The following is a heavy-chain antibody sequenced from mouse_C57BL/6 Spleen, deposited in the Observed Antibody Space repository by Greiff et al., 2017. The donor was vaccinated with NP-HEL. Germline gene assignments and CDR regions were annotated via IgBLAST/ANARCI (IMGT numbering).Heavy chain of an antibody. CDR2: ISSGSSTI. V-gene: IGHV5-17*01. J-gene: IGHJ2*01. D-gene: IGHD1-1*01. Sequence: EVNLVESGGGLVKPGGSLKLSCAASGFTFSDYGMHWVRQAPEKGLEWVAYISSGSSTIYYADTVKGRFTISRDNAKNTLFLQMTSLRAEDTAMYSCARQITTVVGAFDYWGQGTTLTVSS. CDR1: GFTFSDYG. CDR3: ARQITTVVGAFDY.